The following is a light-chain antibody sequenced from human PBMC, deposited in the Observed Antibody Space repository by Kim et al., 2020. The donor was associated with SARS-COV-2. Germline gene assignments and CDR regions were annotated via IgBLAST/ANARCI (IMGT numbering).Light chain of an antibody. Sequence: PRERATLSCQDSQSFSHNDLAWYQRKREQAPRLLIFGTSTMATGIPDRFSGSGSGADFTLTISRLEPEHFAVYYCQQYGTPPPLAFGQGTKVDIK. CDR2: GTS. CDR1: QSFSHND. V-gene: IGKV3-20*01. J-gene: IGKJ1*01. CDR3: QQYGTPPPLA.